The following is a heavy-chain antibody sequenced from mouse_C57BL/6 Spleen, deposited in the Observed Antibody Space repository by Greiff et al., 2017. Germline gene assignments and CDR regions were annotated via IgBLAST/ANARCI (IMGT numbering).Heavy chain of an antibody. CDR2: IYPGDGDT. J-gene: IGHJ2*01. CDR1: GYAFSSYW. V-gene: IGHV1-80*01. CDR3: ARGEGSNYGFDY. D-gene: IGHD2-5*01. Sequence: QVHVKQSGAELVKPGASVKISCKASGYAFSSYWMNWVKQRPGKGLEWIGQIYPGDGDTNYNGKFKGKATLTADKSSSTAYMQLSSLTSEDSAVYFCARGEGSNYGFDYWGQGTTLTVSS.